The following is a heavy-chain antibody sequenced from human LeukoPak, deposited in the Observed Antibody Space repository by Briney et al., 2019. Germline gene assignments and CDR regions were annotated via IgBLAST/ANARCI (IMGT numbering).Heavy chain of an antibody. J-gene: IGHJ6*02. CDR2: IIPIFGTA. Sequence: SVKVSCKASGGTFSSYAISWVRQAPGQGLEWMGGIIPIFGTANSAQKFQGRVTITADESTSTAYMELSSLRSEDTAVYYCARPADYCSSTSCYLSGYGMDVWGQGTTVTVSS. CDR3: ARPADYCSSTSCYLSGYGMDV. V-gene: IGHV1-69*13. D-gene: IGHD2-2*01. CDR1: GGTFSSYA.